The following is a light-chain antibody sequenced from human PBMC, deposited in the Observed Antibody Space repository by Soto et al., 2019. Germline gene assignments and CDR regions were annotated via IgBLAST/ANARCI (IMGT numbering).Light chain of an antibody. CDR2: EVN. V-gene: IGLV2-14*01. CDR3: SSYTTSSTLV. CDR1: SSDVGGYNF. Sequence: QSVLTQPASVSGSPGQSITIYCTGPSSDVGGYNFVSWYQQYPGTAPKVVIYEVNHRPSGVSDRFSGSKSGNTASLTISGLQAEDEADYYCSSYTTSSTLVFGTGTKLTVL. J-gene: IGLJ1*01.